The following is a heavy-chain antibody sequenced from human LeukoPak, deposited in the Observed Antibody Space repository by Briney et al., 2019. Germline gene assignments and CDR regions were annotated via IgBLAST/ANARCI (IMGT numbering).Heavy chain of an antibody. V-gene: IGHV3-21*01. J-gene: IGHJ6*03. Sequence: GGSLRLSCAASGFTFIAYNMIWVRQAPGKGLEWISSVDKGGRSTSYADSVKGRFTISRDNTKDSTYLHMTSLRAEDTAIYYCARSRGFWSGLDYYYMDVWGKGTTVTVSS. CDR1: GFTFIAYN. D-gene: IGHD3-3*01. CDR3: ARSRGFWSGLDYYYMDV. CDR2: VDKGGRST.